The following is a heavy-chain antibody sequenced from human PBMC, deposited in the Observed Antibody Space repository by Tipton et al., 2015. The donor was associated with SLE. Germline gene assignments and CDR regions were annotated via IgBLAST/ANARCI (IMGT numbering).Heavy chain of an antibody. CDR2: IGGVTSNT. Sequence: SLRLSCAASGFSFSSYAMGRVRQAPGKGLEWVSTIGGVTSNTYYADSVKGRFAISRDNSKNTLFLQLNGLRAEDTAVYFCAREGVSPDWFDPWGQGTLVTVSS. CDR3: AREGVSPDWFDP. V-gene: IGHV3-23*01. CDR1: GFSFSSYA. J-gene: IGHJ5*02.